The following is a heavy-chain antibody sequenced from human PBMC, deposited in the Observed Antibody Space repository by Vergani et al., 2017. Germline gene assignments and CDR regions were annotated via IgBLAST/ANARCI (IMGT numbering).Heavy chain of an antibody. CDR3: ARDLVAGGDY. Sequence: EVQLVESGGGLVKPGGSLRLSCAASGFTFSSYSMNWVRQAPGKGLEWVSSISSSSSYIYYADSVKGRFTISSDNAKNSLYLQMNSLRAEDTAVYYCARDLVAGGDYWGQGTLVTVSS. J-gene: IGHJ4*02. CDR2: ISSSSSYI. V-gene: IGHV3-21*01. CDR1: GFTFSSYS.